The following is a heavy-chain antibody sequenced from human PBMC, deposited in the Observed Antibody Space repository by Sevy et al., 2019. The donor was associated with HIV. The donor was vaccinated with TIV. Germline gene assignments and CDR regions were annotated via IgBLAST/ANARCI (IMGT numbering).Heavy chain of an antibody. CDR3: ARGRAIAAAGTLDY. D-gene: IGHD6-13*01. J-gene: IGHJ4*02. CDR2: ISYDGGSK. V-gene: IGHV3-30-3*01. CDR1: GFTFNTYA. Sequence: RGSLRLSCAASGFTFNTYAMHWVRQAPGKGLEWVAVISYDGGSKYYADSVKGRFTISRDNSKNTLYLQMISLRPEDSAIYYCARGRAIAAAGTLDYWGQGTLVTVSS.